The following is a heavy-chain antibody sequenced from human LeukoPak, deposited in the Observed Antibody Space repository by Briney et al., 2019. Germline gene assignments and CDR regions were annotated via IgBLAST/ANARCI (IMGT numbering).Heavy chain of an antibody. CDR1: GFTFNSYG. D-gene: IGHD3-22*01. CDR3: AKPMIVVGYYFDY. Sequence: PGGSLRLSCAASGFTFNSYGMHWVRQAPRKGLEWVAFILYYGRNKYYADSVKSRFTLSRDNSKNTLYLQMNSLRAEDTAVYYCAKPMIVVGYYFDYWGQGTLVTVSS. CDR2: ILYYGRNK. J-gene: IGHJ4*02. V-gene: IGHV3-30*02.